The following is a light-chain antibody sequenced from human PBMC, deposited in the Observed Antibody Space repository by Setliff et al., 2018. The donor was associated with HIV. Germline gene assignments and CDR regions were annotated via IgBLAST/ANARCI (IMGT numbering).Light chain of an antibody. CDR1: SSDVGGYNY. CDR3: AAWDDSLNGREGV. V-gene: IGLV2-8*01. J-gene: IGLJ3*02. CDR2: EVS. Sequence: QSVLTQPPSASGSPGQSVTISCTGTSSDVGGYNYVSWYQQHPGKAPKLMIYEVSKRPSGVPDRFSGSKSGTSASLAISGLQSEDEADYYCAAWDDSLNGREGVFGGGTKVTVL.